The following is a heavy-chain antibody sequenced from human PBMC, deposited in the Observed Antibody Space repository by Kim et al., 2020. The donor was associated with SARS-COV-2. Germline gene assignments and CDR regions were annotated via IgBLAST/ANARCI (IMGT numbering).Heavy chain of an antibody. CDR3: AKRGVDAVMGRLCEY. CDR1: GFTFSTYG. Sequence: GGSLRLSCAASGFTFSTYGMSWVRQAPGKGLEWVSANTGNGAVTYYADSVKGRFAISRDNSKNTLYLQMNSLRAEDTAIYYCAKRGVDAVMGRLCEYWG. CDR2: NTGNGAVT. D-gene: IGHD5-18*01. V-gene: IGHV3-23*01. J-gene: IGHJ4*01.